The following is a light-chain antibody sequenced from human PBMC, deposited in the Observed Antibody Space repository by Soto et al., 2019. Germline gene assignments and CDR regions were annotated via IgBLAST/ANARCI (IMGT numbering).Light chain of an antibody. CDR1: QSVSSSY. Sequence: EIVLTQSPGTLSLSPGERATLSCRASQSVSSSYLAWYQQIPGQAPRLLIYGASSRATGIPDRFSGSGSGTDFNLAISRLEPEDFAVDYCQQYGSSPLFTCGPGTKVYIK. CDR2: GAS. V-gene: IGKV3-20*01. J-gene: IGKJ3*01. CDR3: QQYGSSPLFT.